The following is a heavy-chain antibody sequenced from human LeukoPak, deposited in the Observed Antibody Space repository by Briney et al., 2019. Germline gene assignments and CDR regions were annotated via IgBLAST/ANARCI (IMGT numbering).Heavy chain of an antibody. J-gene: IGHJ4*02. Sequence: SETLSLTCTVSGGSISSGGYYWSWIRQPPGKGLEWIGYIYHSGSTYYNPSLKSRVTISVDRSKNQFSLKLSSVTAADTAVYYCARDLAQGGYWGQGTLVTVSS. CDR2: IYHSGST. CDR1: GGSISSGGYY. V-gene: IGHV4-30-2*01. CDR3: ARDLAQGGY.